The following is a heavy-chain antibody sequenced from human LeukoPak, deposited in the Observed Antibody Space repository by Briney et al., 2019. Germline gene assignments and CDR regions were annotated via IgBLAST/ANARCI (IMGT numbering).Heavy chain of an antibody. CDR3: ARHLYSSSMYGWFDP. V-gene: IGHV4-39*01. CDR2: IYYSGST. J-gene: IGHJ5*02. CDR1: GGSISSSSYY. Sequence: PSETLSLTCTVSGGSISSSSYYWGWIRQPPGKGLEWNGSIYYSGSTYYNPSLKSRVTISVDTSKNQFSLKLSSVTAADTAVYYCARHLYSSSMYGWFDPWGQGTLVTVSS. D-gene: IGHD6-13*01.